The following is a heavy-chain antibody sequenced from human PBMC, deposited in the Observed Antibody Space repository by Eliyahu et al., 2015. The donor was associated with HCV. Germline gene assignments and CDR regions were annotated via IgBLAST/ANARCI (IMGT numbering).Heavy chain of an antibody. J-gene: IGHJ4*02. V-gene: IGHV3-21*02. CDR2: ISSSSTYI. D-gene: IGHD3-9*01. CDR3: ARGTYDVLTGYYPDFDY. Sequence: EVQLVESGGGLVKPGESLRLSCVASGFXFDTXVMXWVRQAPGKGLEWVSSISSSSTYIYYADSLRGRFTVFRDNSKSSLYLQLNSLRAEDTAVYYCARGTYDVLTGYYPDFDYWGRGILVTVSS. CDR1: GFXFDTXV.